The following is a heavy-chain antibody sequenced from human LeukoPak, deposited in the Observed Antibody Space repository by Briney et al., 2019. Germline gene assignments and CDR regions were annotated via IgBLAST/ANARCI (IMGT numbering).Heavy chain of an antibody. CDR2: IKQDGSET. Sequence: PGGSLRLSCAASGFTFNNYRMGWVRQAPGKGLEWVANIKQDGSETDYVDSVKGRFTISRDNAKNSLYMQMNSLRVDDTAVYFGARDRHDRSLWFGELSDVYFFHYWAQ. D-gene: IGHD3-10*01. CDR3: ARDRHDRSLWFGELSDVYFFHY. V-gene: IGHV3-7*03. CDR1: GFTFNNYR. J-gene: IGHJ4*02.